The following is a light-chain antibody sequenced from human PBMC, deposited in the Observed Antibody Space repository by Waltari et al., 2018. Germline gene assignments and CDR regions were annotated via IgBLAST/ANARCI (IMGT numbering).Light chain of an antibody. CDR3: QQYGSSVLYT. CDR1: QRLTKTY. J-gene: IGKJ2*01. Sequence: EIVLTQSPGTLSLSPGERATLSCRTSQRLTKTYLTWYQQKPGQAPRLLIYGASSRAAGIPDRFSGSGSGTDFTLTISRLEPEDFAVYYCQQYGSSVLYTFGQGTKLEIK. CDR2: GAS. V-gene: IGKV3-20*01.